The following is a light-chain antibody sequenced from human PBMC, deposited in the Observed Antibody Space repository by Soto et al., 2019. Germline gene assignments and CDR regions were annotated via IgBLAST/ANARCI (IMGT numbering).Light chain of an antibody. Sequence: SSVGDRVTITCRASQSISSWLAWYQQKPGKAPKLLIYDASSLESGVPSRFSGSGSGTEFTLTISSLQPDDFATYYCQQYNSYRTFGQGTKV. J-gene: IGKJ1*01. CDR3: QQYNSYRT. CDR1: QSISSW. CDR2: DAS. V-gene: IGKV1-5*01.